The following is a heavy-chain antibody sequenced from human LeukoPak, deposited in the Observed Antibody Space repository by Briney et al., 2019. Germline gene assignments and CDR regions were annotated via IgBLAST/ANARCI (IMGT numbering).Heavy chain of an antibody. D-gene: IGHD3-10*01. V-gene: IGHV3-7*03. CDR3: ASLWFGESNYYYGVDV. Sequence: PGGSLRLSCAASGFIFSSYWMSWVRQAPGKGLEWVANTKQDGSEKYYVDSVKGRFTISRDNAKNSLYLQMNSLRAEDTAVYYCASLWFGESNYYYGVDVWGKGTTVTVSS. CDR2: TKQDGSEK. J-gene: IGHJ6*04. CDR1: GFIFSSYW.